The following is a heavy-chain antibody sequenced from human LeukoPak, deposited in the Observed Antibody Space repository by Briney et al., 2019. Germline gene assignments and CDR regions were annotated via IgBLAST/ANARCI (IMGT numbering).Heavy chain of an antibody. CDR3: ARGSREDIYYYYYMDV. CDR1: GFIFSTYS. CDR2: MSIISSTI. Sequence: PSGGSLRLSCAASGFIFSTYSINWVRQAPGKGLEGVSYMSIISSTIYYADSVKGRFTISRDNAKNSVYLQMHSLRAEDTAVYYCARGSREDIYYYYYMDVWGKGTTVTVSS. V-gene: IGHV3-48*01. J-gene: IGHJ6*03. D-gene: IGHD2-15*01.